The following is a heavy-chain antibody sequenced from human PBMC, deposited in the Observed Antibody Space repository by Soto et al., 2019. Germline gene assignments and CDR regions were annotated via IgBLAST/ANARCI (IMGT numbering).Heavy chain of an antibody. V-gene: IGHV3-23*01. CDR1: GFTFSSYA. CDR2: VTGSGGST. CDR3: ARGGYSSSFDP. Sequence: GGSLRLSCAASGFTFSSYAMSWVRQAPGEGLEWVSTVTGSGGSTYYADSVKGRFTISRDNSKNTLYLQMNSLRAQDTAVYYFARGGYSSSFDPLGQGTLVTVSS. D-gene: IGHD6-13*01. J-gene: IGHJ5*02.